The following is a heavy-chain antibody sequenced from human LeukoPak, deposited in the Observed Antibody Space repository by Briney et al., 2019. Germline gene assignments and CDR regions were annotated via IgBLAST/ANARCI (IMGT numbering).Heavy chain of an antibody. CDR1: GFTFSSYA. D-gene: IGHD3-22*01. V-gene: IGHV3-23*01. J-gene: IGHJ5*02. Sequence: RSGGSLRLSCAASGFTFSSYAMSWVRQAPGKGLEWVSAISGSGGSTYYADSVKGRFTISRDNSKNALYLQMNSLRAEDTAVYYCAKDVGYYYDSSGYYYHWGQGTLVTVSS. CDR3: AKDVGYYYDSSGYYYH. CDR2: ISGSGGST.